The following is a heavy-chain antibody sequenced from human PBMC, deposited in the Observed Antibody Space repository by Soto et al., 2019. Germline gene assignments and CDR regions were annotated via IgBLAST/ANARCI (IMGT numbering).Heavy chain of an antibody. J-gene: IGHJ5*02. CDR3: ARDITIFGVVISNWFDP. D-gene: IGHD3-3*01. Sequence: QLQESGPGLVKPSETLSLTCTVSGGSISSSSYYWGWIRQPPGKGLEWIGSIYYSGSTYYNPSLKSRVTISVDTSKNQFSLKLSSVTAADTAVYYCARDITIFGVVISNWFDPWGQGTLVTVSS. V-gene: IGHV4-39*02. CDR1: GGSISSSSYY. CDR2: IYYSGST.